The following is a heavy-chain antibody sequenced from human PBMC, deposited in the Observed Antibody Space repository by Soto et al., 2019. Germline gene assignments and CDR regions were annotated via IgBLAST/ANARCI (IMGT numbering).Heavy chain of an antibody. CDR1: GVTFSSYW. CDR2: IIRDGSST. CDR3: GRGGSGIYGMDI. V-gene: IGHV3-74*01. J-gene: IGHJ6*02. Sequence: EVQLVESGGGLVQPGGSLRLACAASGVTFSSYWMHWVRQAPGKGLVWISRIIRDGSSTNYADSVKGRFPISRDNAKNTLYLEINTLRADDTGVYFCGRGGSGIYGMDIWGQGTTVIVSS. D-gene: IGHD6-13*01.